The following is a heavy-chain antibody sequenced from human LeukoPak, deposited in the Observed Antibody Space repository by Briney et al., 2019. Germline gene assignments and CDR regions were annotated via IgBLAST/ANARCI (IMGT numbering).Heavy chain of an antibody. J-gene: IGHJ4*02. Sequence: GGSLRLSCAASGFTFSSYAMSWVRQAPGKGLEWVSAISGSGGSTYYADSVKGRFTISRDNSKNTLYLQMNSLRAEDTAAYYCAKARKNTVATIKDYWGQGTLVTVSS. CDR1: GFTFSSYA. CDR3: AKARKNTVATIKDY. CDR2: ISGSGGST. V-gene: IGHV3-23*01. D-gene: IGHD5-12*01.